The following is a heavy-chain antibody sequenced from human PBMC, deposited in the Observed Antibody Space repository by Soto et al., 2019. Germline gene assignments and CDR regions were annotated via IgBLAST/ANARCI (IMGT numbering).Heavy chain of an antibody. V-gene: IGHV4-31*03. D-gene: IGHD2-15*01. CDR1: GGSISSGGYY. CDR2: IYYSGST. J-gene: IGHJ4*02. CDR3: ARGLYCSGGSCYSVANDY. Sequence: LSLTCTVSGGSISSGGYYWSWIRQHPGKGLEWIGYIYYSGSTYYNPSLKSRVTISVDTSKNQFSLKLSSVTAADTAVYYCARGLYCSGGSCYSVANDYWGQGTLVTVSS.